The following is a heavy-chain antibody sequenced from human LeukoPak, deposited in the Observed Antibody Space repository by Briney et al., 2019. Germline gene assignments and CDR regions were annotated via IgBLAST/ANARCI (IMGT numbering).Heavy chain of an antibody. CDR3: PTDHFN. CDR1: GFTFTDAW. Sequence: GGSLRLSCAASGFTFTDAWMGWVRQAPGRGLEWVGRIKSKARGGTTDYAAPVKGRFTIARDDSKDTLDLQMNSLKTEDTAVYYCPTDHFNWGRRTLLTVSS. J-gene: IGHJ1*01. CDR2: IKSKARGGTT. V-gene: IGHV3-15*01.